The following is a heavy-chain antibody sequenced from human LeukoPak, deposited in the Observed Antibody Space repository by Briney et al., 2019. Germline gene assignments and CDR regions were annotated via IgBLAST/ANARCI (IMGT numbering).Heavy chain of an antibody. CDR2: VYSGGGT. Sequence: GGSLRLSCVASGFIVSNNYMSWVRQAPRKGLEWVSVVYSGGGTYYADSVKGRFTISRDISKNTLYLQMNSLRVEDTAVYYCARGVGQDAFDIWGQGTMVTVSS. CDR3: ARGVGQDAFDI. D-gene: IGHD1-26*01. V-gene: IGHV3-53*01. CDR1: GFIVSNNY. J-gene: IGHJ3*02.